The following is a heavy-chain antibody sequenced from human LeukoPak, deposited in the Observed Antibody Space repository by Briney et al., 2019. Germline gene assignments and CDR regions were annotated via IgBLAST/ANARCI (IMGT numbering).Heavy chain of an antibody. CDR3: ASAFGILTDNWFDS. D-gene: IGHD3-3*01. J-gene: IGHJ5*01. CDR2: IKQDGSEK. Sequence: GGSLRLSCAASGFTFSSYWMSWVRQAPGKGLEWVANIKQDGSEKYYVDSVKGRFTISRDNAKNSLYLQMNSLRAEDTAVYYCASAFGILTDNWFDSWGQGTLVTASS. V-gene: IGHV3-7*03. CDR1: GFTFSSYW.